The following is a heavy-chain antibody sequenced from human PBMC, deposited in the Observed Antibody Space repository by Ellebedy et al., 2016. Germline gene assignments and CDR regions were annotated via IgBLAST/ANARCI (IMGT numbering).Heavy chain of an antibody. CDR1: GGTFSSYA. J-gene: IGHJ6*03. D-gene: IGHD2-2*01. Sequence: SVKVSXKASGGTFSSYAISWVRQAPGQGLEWMGGIIPIFGTANYAQKFQGRVTITADESTSTAYMELSSLRSEDTAVYYCARGVEDIVVVPAANPHYYYYMDVWGKGTTVTVSS. CDR2: IIPIFGTA. V-gene: IGHV1-69*13. CDR3: ARGVEDIVVVPAANPHYYYYMDV.